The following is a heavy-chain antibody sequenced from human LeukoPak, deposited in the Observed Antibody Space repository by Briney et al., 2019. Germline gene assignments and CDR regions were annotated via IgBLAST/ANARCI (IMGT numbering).Heavy chain of an antibody. V-gene: IGHV1-18*01. CDR1: GYTFTIYG. Sequence: GASVTVSCKASGYTFTIYGITWVRQAPGQGLEWMGWISAYNGNTNYAQKLQGRVTMTTDTSTSTAYMELRSLRSDDTAVYYCARDLKMGYSSGRYSWGTGSSNDYWGQGTLVTVSS. CDR2: ISAYNGNT. D-gene: IGHD6-19*01. CDR3: ARDLKMGYSSGRYSWGTGSSNDY. J-gene: IGHJ4*02.